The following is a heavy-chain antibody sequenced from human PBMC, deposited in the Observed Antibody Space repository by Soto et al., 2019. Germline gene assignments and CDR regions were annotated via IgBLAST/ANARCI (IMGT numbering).Heavy chain of an antibody. CDR1: GGTFSSYA. J-gene: IGHJ6*02. Sequence: QVQLVQSGAEVKKPGSSVKVSCKASGGTFSSYAISWVRQAPGQGLEWMGGIIPIFGTANYAQKFQGRVTITADESTSTAYMELSSLRSEDTAVYYCARGGIAAPPTLYYYYCMDVWGQGTTVTVSS. D-gene: IGHD6-13*01. CDR3: ARGGIAAPPTLYYYYCMDV. CDR2: IIPIFGTA. V-gene: IGHV1-69*01.